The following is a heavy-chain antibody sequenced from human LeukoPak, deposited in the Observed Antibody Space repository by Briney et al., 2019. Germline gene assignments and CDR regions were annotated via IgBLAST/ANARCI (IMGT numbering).Heavy chain of an antibody. CDR1: GGSISSYF. Sequence: SQTLSLTCTVSGGSISSYFWSWIRQPAGKGLEWIGRIYTSGSTNYNPSLKSRVTMSVDTSKNQFSLKLSSVTAADTAVYYCAREVAVAGSLMDVWGQGTTVTVSS. V-gene: IGHV4-4*07. D-gene: IGHD6-19*01. CDR3: AREVAVAGSLMDV. J-gene: IGHJ6*02. CDR2: IYTSGST.